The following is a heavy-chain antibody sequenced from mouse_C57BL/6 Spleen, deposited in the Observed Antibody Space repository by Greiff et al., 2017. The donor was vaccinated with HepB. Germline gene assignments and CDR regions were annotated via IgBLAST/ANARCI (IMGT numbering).Heavy chain of an antibody. Sequence: QVQLQQPGAELVRPGTSVKLSCKASGYTFTSYWMHWVKQRPGQGLEWIGVIDASDSYTNYNQKFKGKATLTVDTSSSTAYMQLSRLASEDSAVYYCERRGYDGYFAYWGQGTMVTVSA. V-gene: IGHV1-59*01. J-gene: IGHJ3*01. CDR2: IDASDSYT. D-gene: IGHD2-3*01. CDR1: GYTFTSYW. CDR3: ERRGYDGYFAY.